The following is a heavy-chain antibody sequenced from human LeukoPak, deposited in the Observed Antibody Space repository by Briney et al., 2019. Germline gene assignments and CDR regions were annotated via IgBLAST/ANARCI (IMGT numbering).Heavy chain of an antibody. V-gene: IGHV4-39*01. J-gene: IGHJ5*02. D-gene: IGHD4-23*01. CDR3: ARANGGNSWFDP. CDR1: GGSISSSSYY. Sequence: SETLSLTCTVSGGSISSSSYYWGWIRQPPGKGLEWIGSIYYSGSTYYNPSLKSRVTISVDTSKNQFSLKLSSVTAADTAVYYCARANGGNSWFDPWGQGTLVTVSS. CDR2: IYYSGST.